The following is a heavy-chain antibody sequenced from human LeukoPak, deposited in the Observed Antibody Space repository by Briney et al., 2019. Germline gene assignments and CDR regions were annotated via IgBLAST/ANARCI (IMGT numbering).Heavy chain of an antibody. CDR1: GGSFSGYY. D-gene: IGHD3-9*01. J-gene: IGHJ4*02. CDR2: INHSGST. V-gene: IGHV4-34*01. Sequence: PSETLSLTCAVYGGSFSGYYWSWIRQPPGKGLEWIGEINHSGSTNYNPSLKSRVTISVDTSKNQFSLKLSSVTAAGTAVYYCARHTILRYFDWSFDYWGQGTLVTVSS. CDR3: ARHTILRYFDWSFDY.